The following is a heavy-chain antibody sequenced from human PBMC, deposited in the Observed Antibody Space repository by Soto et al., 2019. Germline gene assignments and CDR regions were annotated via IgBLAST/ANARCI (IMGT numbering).Heavy chain of an antibody. J-gene: IGHJ4*02. CDR2: ISYDGSNK. D-gene: IGHD3-22*01. Sequence: PGGSLRLSCAASGFTFSSYAMHWVRQAPGKGLEWVAVISYDGSNKYYADSVKGRFTISRDNSKNTLYLQMNSLRAEDTAVYYCARAEYYDSSGYPDYWGQGTLVTVSS. CDR1: GFTFSSYA. V-gene: IGHV3-30-3*01. CDR3: ARAEYYDSSGYPDY.